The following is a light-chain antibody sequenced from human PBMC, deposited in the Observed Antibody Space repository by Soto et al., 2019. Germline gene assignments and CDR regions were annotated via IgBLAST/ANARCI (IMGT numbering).Light chain of an antibody. Sequence: DIVMTQSPSTLSASVGDRDIITCRASQFMSTWLAWYQQKPGNAPKVLIYDATTLESGVPSRFSGSGYGTEFTLTISSLQPEDFATYYCQHYNGYFGQGTRLEI. CDR2: DAT. V-gene: IGKV1-5*01. CDR1: QFMSTW. J-gene: IGKJ2*01. CDR3: QHYNGY.